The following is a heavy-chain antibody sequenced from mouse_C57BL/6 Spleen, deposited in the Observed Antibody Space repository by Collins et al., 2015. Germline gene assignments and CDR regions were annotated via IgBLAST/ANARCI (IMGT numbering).Heavy chain of an antibody. D-gene: IGHD1-1*01. V-gene: IGHV1-53*01. Sequence: FKSKATLTVDKSSSTAYMQLSSLTSEDSAVYYCARLGYYGSWFAYWGQGTLVTVSA. J-gene: IGHJ3*01. CDR3: ARLGYYGSWFAY.